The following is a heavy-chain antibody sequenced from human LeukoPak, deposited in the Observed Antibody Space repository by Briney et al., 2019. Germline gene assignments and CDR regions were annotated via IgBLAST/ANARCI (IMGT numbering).Heavy chain of an antibody. CDR1: GYTFTGYY. CDR2: INPNSGGT. J-gene: IGHJ4*02. V-gene: IGHV1-2*06. Sequence: ASVKVSCKASGYTFTGYYMHWVRQAPGQGLEWMGRINPNSGGTNYAQKFQGRVTMTRDTSISTAYMDLSRLSSDDTAVYYCAVIDDTSGYPYFDCWGQGSLVIVSS. D-gene: IGHD3-22*01. CDR3: AVIDDTSGYPYFDC.